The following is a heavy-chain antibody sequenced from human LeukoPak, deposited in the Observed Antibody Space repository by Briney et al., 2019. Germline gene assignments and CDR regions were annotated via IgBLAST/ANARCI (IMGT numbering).Heavy chain of an antibody. CDR1: GFTFSSYT. Sequence: PGGSLRLSCAASGFTFSSYTMSWVRQAPGKGLEWVSAISGSGGSTYYADSVKGRFTISRDNSKNTLYLKMNSLRAEDTAVYYCAKQWGYSVPPTIDYWGQGTLVTVSS. CDR2: ISGSGGST. V-gene: IGHV3-23*01. CDR3: AKQWGYSVPPTIDY. J-gene: IGHJ4*02. D-gene: IGHD5/OR15-5a*01.